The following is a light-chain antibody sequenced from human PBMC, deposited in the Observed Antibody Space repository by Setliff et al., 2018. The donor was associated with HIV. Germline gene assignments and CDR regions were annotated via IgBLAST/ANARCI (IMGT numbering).Light chain of an antibody. J-gene: IGLJ1*01. CDR2: DVT. Sequence: HSALTQPRSVSGSPGQSVTISCTGTSSDVGGYNYVSWYQHLPGKAPKLMIYDVTKRPSGVPDRFSGSKSGNTASLTISGLQSEDEADYYCCSYAGSYTSLYVFGTGTKVTVL. CDR1: SSDVGGYNY. V-gene: IGLV2-11*01. CDR3: CSYAGSYTSLYV.